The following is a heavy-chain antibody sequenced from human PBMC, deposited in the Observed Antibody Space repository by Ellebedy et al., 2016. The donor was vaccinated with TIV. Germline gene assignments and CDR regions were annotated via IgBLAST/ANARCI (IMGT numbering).Heavy chain of an antibody. CDR3: ARLGYCSINNCFYGIDV. J-gene: IGHJ6*02. CDR1: GFTFSSYA. Sequence: GESLKISCAASGFTFSSYAMSWVRQAPGKGLEWVSTVTGSGSSTYYADSVKGRFTISRDNPKNSLFLQMDSLRAEDTAVYYCARLGYCSINNCFYGIDVWGQGTTVTVSS. D-gene: IGHD2-2*01. V-gene: IGHV3-23*01. CDR2: VTGSGSST.